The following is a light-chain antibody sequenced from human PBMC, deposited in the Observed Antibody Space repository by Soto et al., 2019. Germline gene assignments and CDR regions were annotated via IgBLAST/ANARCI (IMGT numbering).Light chain of an antibody. Sequence: DIQVTQSPSSLSASVGDRVTITCRASQAISNSLAWYQQKPGELPKLLIYAASTLRSGVPSRFSGSGSGTDFTLTISGLQPEDVANYHCQKYNSAPLTFGGGT. J-gene: IGKJ4*01. CDR3: QKYNSAPLT. V-gene: IGKV1-27*01. CDR1: QAISNS. CDR2: AAS.